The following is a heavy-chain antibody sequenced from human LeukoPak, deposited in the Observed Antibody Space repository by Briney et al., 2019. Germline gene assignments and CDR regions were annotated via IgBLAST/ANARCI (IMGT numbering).Heavy chain of an antibody. V-gene: IGHV3-73*01. CDR1: GFTFSGSA. Sequence: GGSLRLSCAASGFTFSGSAMHWVRQASGKGLEWVGRIRSKANSYATAYAASVKGRFTISRDDSKNTACLQMNSLKTEDTAVYYCTSLSLVGATYYFDYWGQGTLVTVSS. CDR2: IRSKANSYAT. D-gene: IGHD1-26*01. CDR3: TSLSLVGATYYFDY. J-gene: IGHJ4*02.